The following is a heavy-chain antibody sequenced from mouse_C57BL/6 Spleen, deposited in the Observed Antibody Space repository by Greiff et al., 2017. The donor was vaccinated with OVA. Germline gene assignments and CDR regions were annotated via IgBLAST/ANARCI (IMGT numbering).Heavy chain of an antibody. J-gene: IGHJ2*01. CDR2: ISSGSSTI. CDR1: GFTFSDYG. V-gene: IGHV5-17*01. Sequence: EVKLVESGGGLVKPGGSLKLSCAASGFTFSDYGMHWVRQAPEKGLEWVAYISSGSSTIYYADTVKGRFTISRDNAKNTLFLQMTSLRSEDTAMYYCARGWDYFDYWGRGTTLTVSS. CDR3: ARGWDYFDY. D-gene: IGHD3-2*02.